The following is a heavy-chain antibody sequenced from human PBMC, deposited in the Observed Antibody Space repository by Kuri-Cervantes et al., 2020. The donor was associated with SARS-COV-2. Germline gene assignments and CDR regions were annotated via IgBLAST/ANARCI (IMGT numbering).Heavy chain of an antibody. Sequence: GESLKISCAASGFTVSSNYMSWVRQAPGKGLEWVSVIYSGGSTYYADSVKGRFTISRDNSKNTLYLQMNSLRAEDTAVYYCARGFKQSNGVDYWGQGTLVTVSS. CDR3: ARGFKQSNGVDY. V-gene: IGHV3-53*01. CDR1: GFTVSSNY. J-gene: IGHJ4*02. CDR2: IYSGGST. D-gene: IGHD2-8*01.